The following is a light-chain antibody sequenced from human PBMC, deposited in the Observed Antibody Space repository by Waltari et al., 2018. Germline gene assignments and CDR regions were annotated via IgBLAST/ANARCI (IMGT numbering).Light chain of an antibody. CDR2: GKN. CDR1: SLRSYT. V-gene: IGLV3-19*01. J-gene: IGLJ3*02. Sequence: SSELTQDPAVSVALGQPVRITCQGDSLRSYTSSWYQQKPGQAPVLVIYGKNNRPSGIPDRFSGSSSGNTASLTITGAQADDEADYYCNSRDSSGNHLWVFGGGTKLTVL. CDR3: NSRDSSGNHLWV.